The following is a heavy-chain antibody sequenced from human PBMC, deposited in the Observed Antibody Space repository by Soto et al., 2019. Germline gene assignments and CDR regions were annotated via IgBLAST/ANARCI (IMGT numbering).Heavy chain of an antibody. Sequence: QVQLVQSGAEVKKPGSSVKVSCKASGGTFSSYAISWVRQAPGQGLEWMGGIILIFGTANYAQKFQGRVTITADESTSTAYMELSSLRSEDTAVYYCARDKNNWNDLYHAFDIWGQGTMVTVSS. V-gene: IGHV1-69*01. CDR3: ARDKNNWNDLYHAFDI. D-gene: IGHD1-1*01. J-gene: IGHJ3*02. CDR1: GGTFSSYA. CDR2: IILIFGTA.